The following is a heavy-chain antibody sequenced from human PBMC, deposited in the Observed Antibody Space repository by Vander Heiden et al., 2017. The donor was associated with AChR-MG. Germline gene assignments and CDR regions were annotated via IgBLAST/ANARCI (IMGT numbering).Heavy chain of an antibody. CDR2: IYHSGST. CDR1: GGSISRSNW. V-gene: IGHV4-4*02. J-gene: IGHJ4*02. Sequence: QVQLQESGPGLVKPSGTLSLTCAVSGGSISRSNWLSWAPQPPGKGREWIGEIYHSGSTNYNPSLKSRVTISVDKSKNQFSLKLSSVTAADTAVYYCARGGTVITFGGVIVIRSGLFDYWGQGTLVTVSS. D-gene: IGHD3-16*02. CDR3: ARGGTVITFGGVIVIRSGLFDY.